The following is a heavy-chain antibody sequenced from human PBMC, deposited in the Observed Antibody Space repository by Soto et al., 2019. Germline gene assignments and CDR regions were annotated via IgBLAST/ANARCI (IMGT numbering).Heavy chain of an antibody. V-gene: IGHV4-4*02. CDR3: ARDYAGNSGHYDF. Sequence: SETLSLTCTVSGDSIYSEHWWSWVRQSPGKGLEWIGEIFRSGYTNYSPSLTGRVTMSIDKSKNQFSLTLTSATAADTAIYFCARDYAGNSGHYDFWGRGTQVTVSS. J-gene: IGHJ4*02. CDR2: IFRSGYT. CDR1: GDSIYSEHW. D-gene: IGHD3-22*01.